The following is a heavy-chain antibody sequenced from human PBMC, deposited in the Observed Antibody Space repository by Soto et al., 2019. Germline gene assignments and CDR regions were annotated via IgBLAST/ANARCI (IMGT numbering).Heavy chain of an antibody. V-gene: IGHV3-48*03. J-gene: IGHJ5*02. CDR3: VRQANSYGPRVNR. D-gene: IGHD5-18*01. CDR2: ISSSGSTK. CDR1: GLSLSTYE. Sequence: GGSLRRSCAASGLSLSTYEMNWVRQAPGTGLEWLSYISSSGSTKYYVDSVKGRFTISRDNAKNALYLQMNSLSAKDTAVYYCVRQANSYGPRVNRWPQGLLVIFS.